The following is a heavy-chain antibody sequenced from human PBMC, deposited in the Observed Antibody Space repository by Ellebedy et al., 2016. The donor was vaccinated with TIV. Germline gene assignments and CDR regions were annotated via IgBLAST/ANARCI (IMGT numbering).Heavy chain of an antibody. CDR2: IKEDGSEK. CDR1: GLIFRTYW. CDR3: ARVPLDGAVAGTVEVAFDY. Sequence: PGGSLRLSCAASGLIFRTYWMAWVRQAPGKGLEWVANIKEDGSEKYYVDSVKGRFTISRDNAKNSLYLQMNTLRAEDTAVYYCARVPLDGAVAGTVEVAFDYWGQGTLVTVSS. D-gene: IGHD6-19*01. J-gene: IGHJ4*02. V-gene: IGHV3-7*03.